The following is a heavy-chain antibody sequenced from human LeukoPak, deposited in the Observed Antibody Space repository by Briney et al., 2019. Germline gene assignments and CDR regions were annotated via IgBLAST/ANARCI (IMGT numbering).Heavy chain of an antibody. CDR1: GFTLSTYW. D-gene: IGHD5-24*01. J-gene: IGHJ4*02. CDR3: ADGDGFDY. CDR2: IKQDGSET. V-gene: IGHV3-7*01. Sequence: GGSLRLSCATSGFTLSTYWMSWVRQAPGKGGEWGGNIKQDGSETYYADSVKRRFTIFRDNDKNSLYLQMDSLRVEDTAVYYCADGDGFDYWGQGTLVIVSS.